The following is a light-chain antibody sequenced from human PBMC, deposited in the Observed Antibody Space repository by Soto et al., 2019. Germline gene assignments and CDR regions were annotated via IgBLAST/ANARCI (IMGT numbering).Light chain of an antibody. V-gene: IGKV3-20*01. CDR2: GAS. CDR1: QSVSSGY. Sequence: EIVLTQSPGTLSLSPGERATLSCRASQSVSSGYLAWYQQTPGQAPRLLIYGASTRATGIPDRFSGSGSGTDFTITISRLEPEDFAVFYCQQYGSSPETFGQGTKVEIK. J-gene: IGKJ1*01. CDR3: QQYGSSPET.